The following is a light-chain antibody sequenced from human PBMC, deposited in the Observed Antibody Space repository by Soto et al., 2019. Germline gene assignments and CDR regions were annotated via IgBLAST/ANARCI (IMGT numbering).Light chain of an antibody. V-gene: IGKV3D-20*01. CDR1: QSVRSNY. CDR3: QQYGGSLPYT. Sequence: EIVLSQSPGTLSLSPGESATLSCGASQSVRSNYLAWYQQRPGLAPRLLIYDGSRRATGVPDRFTGSGSGTDFTLTISRLEPEDFAVYFCQQYGGSLPYTFGQGTKVDI. CDR2: DGS. J-gene: IGKJ2*01.